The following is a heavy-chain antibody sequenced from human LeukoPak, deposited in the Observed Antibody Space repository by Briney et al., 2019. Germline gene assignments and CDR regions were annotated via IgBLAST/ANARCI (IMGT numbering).Heavy chain of an antibody. Sequence: PGGSLRLSCAASGFTFSSYAMSWVRHAPGEGLEWVSAISGSGGTTYYADSVKGRFTISRDNSNSLISLQMNDLTTEDTAVYYCAREKFDSWGQGTLVTVSP. CDR2: ISGSGGTT. CDR1: GFTFSSYA. V-gene: IGHV3-23*01. J-gene: IGHJ5*01. CDR3: AREKFDS.